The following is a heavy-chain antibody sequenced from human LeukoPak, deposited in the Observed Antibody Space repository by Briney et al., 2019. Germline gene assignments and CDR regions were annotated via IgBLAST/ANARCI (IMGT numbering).Heavy chain of an antibody. D-gene: IGHD1-20*01. CDR3: ARGNSITGTTPLDYFDY. J-gene: IGHJ4*02. CDR2: ISSSSSYT. V-gene: IGHV3-11*05. Sequence: PGGSLRLSCEASGFXFSDYYISWIRQAPGKGLEWFSYISSSSSYTNYADSVKGRFTISRDNAKNSLYLQMNSLRAEDTAVYYCARGNSITGTTPLDYFDYWGQGTLVTVSS. CDR1: GFXFSDYY.